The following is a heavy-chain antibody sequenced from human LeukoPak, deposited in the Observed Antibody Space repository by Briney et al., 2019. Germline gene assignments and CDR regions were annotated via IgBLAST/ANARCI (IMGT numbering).Heavy chain of an antibody. D-gene: IGHD3-10*01. J-gene: IGHJ4*02. V-gene: IGHV4-30-2*01. CDR3: ARGNLYGSQRNYFDY. CDR1: GGPSGRGGYC. Sequence: SETLTLTSAVTGGPSGRGGYCWSWTPQPPGKGLEWIGYIYHSGSTYYNPSLKSRVTISVDRSKNQFSLKLSSVTAADTAVYYCARGNLYGSQRNYFDYWGQGTLVTVSS. CDR2: IYHSGST.